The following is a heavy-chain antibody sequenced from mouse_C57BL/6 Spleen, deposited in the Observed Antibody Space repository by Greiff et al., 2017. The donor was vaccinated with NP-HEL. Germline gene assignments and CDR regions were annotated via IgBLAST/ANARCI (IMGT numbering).Heavy chain of an antibody. CDR3: ARDRRYGYFDY. Sequence: EVQLQESGPGLVKPSQSLSLTCSVTGYSITSGYYWNWIRQFPGNKLEWMGYISYDGSNNYNPSLKNRISITRDTSKNQFFLKLNSVTTEDTATYYCARDRRYGYFDYWGQGTTLTVSS. CDR2: ISYDGSN. D-gene: IGHD1-1*01. CDR1: GYSITSGYY. J-gene: IGHJ2*01. V-gene: IGHV3-6*01.